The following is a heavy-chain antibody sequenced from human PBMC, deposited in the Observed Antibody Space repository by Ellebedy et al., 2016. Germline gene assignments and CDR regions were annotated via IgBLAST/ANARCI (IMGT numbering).Heavy chain of an antibody. CDR3: VGGGY. Sequence: GESLKISXAVSGLSFSTYSMTWVRQAPGKGLEWVAKIKQGGTETYYMDFVEGRFTISRDNAKNSLYLQMISLRADDTAVYYCVGGGYWGQGTLVTVSS. J-gene: IGHJ4*02. V-gene: IGHV3-7*04. CDR1: GLSFSTYS. CDR2: IKQGGTET.